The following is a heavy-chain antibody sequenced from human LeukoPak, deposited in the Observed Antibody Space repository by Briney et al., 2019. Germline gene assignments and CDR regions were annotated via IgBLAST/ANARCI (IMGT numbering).Heavy chain of an antibody. CDR1: GGSISTSNYY. CDR2: LYNSGST. J-gene: IGHJ6*03. Sequence: SETLSLTCTVSGGSISTSNYYWGWIRQPPGKGLEWIGSLYNSGSTYYNPSLERRVTISIDTSKNQFSLRLSSVTAADTAVYYCARTTEAHSWRTRYYDYYMDVWGKGTTVTVSS. CDR3: ARTTEAHSWRTRYYDYYMDV. V-gene: IGHV4-39*07. D-gene: IGHD6-13*01.